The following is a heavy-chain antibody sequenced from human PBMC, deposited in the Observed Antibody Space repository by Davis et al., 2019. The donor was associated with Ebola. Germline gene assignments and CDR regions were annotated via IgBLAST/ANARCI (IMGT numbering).Heavy chain of an antibody. J-gene: IGHJ5*02. Sequence: PGGSLRLSCAASGFTVSSNYMSWVRQAPGKGLEWVSVIYSAGTTYYADSVKGRFTISRDNSKNTLYQQMHSLRAEDTAVYYCAKGLYCSSSTCHEGGWFGPWGQGTLVTVSS. D-gene: IGHD2-2*01. V-gene: IGHV3-53*01. CDR1: GFTVSSNY. CDR2: IYSAGTT. CDR3: AKGLYCSSSTCHEGGWFGP.